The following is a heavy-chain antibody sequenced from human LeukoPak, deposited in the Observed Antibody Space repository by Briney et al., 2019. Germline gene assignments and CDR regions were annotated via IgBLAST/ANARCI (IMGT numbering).Heavy chain of an antibody. CDR3: ARGRDSVRFLEWLELDY. CDR1: GYTFTVYF. J-gene: IGHJ4*02. CDR2: INPNSGAT. D-gene: IGHD3-3*01. Sequence: GASMKVSCKASGYTFTVYFIHWVRQAPGQGLEWMGRINPNSGATDYAQKFQGRVTMTRDTSISTAYMELGSLKSDDTAVYYCARGRDSVRFLEWLELDYWGQGTLVTVSS. V-gene: IGHV1-2*06.